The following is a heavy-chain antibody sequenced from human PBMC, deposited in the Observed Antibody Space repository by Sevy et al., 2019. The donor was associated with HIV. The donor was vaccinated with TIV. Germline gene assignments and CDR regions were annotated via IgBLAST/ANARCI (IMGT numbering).Heavy chain of an antibody. D-gene: IGHD6-6*01. CDR1: GYTFTSYG. Sequence: ASVNVSCKASGYTFTSYGISWVRQAPGQGLEWMGWISAYNGNTNYAQKLQGRVTMTTDTSTSTAYMELRSLRSDDTAVYYCARDLLGAARPGYYYYGMDVWGQGTTVTVSS. CDR3: ARDLLGAARPGYYYYGMDV. CDR2: ISAYNGNT. J-gene: IGHJ6*02. V-gene: IGHV1-18*01.